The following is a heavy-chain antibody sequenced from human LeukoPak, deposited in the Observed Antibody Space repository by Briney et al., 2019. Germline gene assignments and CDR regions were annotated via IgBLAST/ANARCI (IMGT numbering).Heavy chain of an antibody. CDR1: GGSVSSYY. CDR2: IYYSGST. D-gene: IGHD1-26*01. J-gene: IGHJ4*02. Sequence: SETLSLACTVSGGSVSSYYWTWIRQPPGKGLEWIGHIYYSGSTNYNPSRKSRVTIPLDPPKDQCSLKLTSVTAADTAVDYCARRSMADIVGATTLDYCGQGTLVTVSS. CDR3: ARRSMADIVGATTLDY. V-gene: IGHV4-59*02.